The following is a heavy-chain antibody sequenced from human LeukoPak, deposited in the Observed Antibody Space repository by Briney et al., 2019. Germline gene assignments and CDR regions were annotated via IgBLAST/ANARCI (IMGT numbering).Heavy chain of an antibody. D-gene: IGHD6-19*01. Sequence: GGSLRLSCAGSGFTFSAYAMAWVRQGSGKGLECVSHITTGGSSIFYADSVKGRFTISRDNAKNSLYLQMNSLRAEDASVYYCARVRYDSGWYDYWGQGALVTVSS. CDR3: ARVRYDSGWYDY. J-gene: IGHJ4*02. V-gene: IGHV3-48*04. CDR2: ITTGGSSI. CDR1: GFTFSAYA.